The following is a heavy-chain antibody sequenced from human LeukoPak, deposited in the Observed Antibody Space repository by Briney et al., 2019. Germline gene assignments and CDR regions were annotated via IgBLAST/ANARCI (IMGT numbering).Heavy chain of an antibody. Sequence: GGSLRLSCAASGFTFSSYAMHWVRQAPGKGLEYVSAISSNGGSTYYANSVKGRFTISRDNPKNTLYLQMGSLRAEDMAVYYCARDIVATINSYYYMDVWGKGTTVTVSS. V-gene: IGHV3-64*01. CDR3: ARDIVATINSYYYMDV. CDR2: ISSNGGST. J-gene: IGHJ6*03. CDR1: GFTFSSYA. D-gene: IGHD5-12*01.